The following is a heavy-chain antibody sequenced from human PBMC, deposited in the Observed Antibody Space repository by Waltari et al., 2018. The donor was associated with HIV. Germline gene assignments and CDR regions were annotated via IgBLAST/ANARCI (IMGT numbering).Heavy chain of an antibody. CDR2: IYYSGST. CDR1: GASISSGGYY. D-gene: IGHD3-22*01. J-gene: IGHJ4*02. CDR3: ARRRDYDNSGHYYYFDY. Sequence: QVQLQESGPGLVQPSQTLSLTCTVSGASISSGGYYWSWIRQHPWKGLEWIGYIYYSGSTYYNPSLKSRVTISVDTSKNQFSLKMTSVTAADTAVYYCARRRDYDNSGHYYYFDYWGQGALVTVSS. V-gene: IGHV4-31*03.